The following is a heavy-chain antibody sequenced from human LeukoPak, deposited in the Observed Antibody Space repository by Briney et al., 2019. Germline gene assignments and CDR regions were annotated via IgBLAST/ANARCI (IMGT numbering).Heavy chain of an antibody. CDR1: GGSLSSYY. J-gene: IGHJ4*02. CDR2: IHTSGST. Sequence: SETLSLTCTVSGGSLSSYYWSWIRQPAGKGLEWIGRIHTSGSTNYNPSLKSRVTMSVDTSKNQFSLKLSSVTAADTAVYYCARDRYYYDSSGYLYFDYWGQGTLVTVSS. CDR3: ARDRYYYDSSGYLYFDY. D-gene: IGHD3-22*01. V-gene: IGHV4-4*07.